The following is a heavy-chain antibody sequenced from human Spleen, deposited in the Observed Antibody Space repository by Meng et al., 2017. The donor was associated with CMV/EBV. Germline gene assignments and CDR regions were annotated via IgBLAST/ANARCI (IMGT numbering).Heavy chain of an antibody. V-gene: IGHV4-39*07. CDR3: ARDPVVHYDSSNYYFDY. D-gene: IGHD3-22*01. CDR1: GGSINSSNYY. J-gene: IGHJ4*02. CDR2: IYYSGST. Sequence: SETLSLTCTVSGGSINSSNYYWGWIRQPPGKGLEWIGSIYYSGSTYYNPSLKSRVTISVDTSKNHFSLKLSSVTAADTAVYYCARDPVVHYDSSNYYFDYWGQGTLVTVS.